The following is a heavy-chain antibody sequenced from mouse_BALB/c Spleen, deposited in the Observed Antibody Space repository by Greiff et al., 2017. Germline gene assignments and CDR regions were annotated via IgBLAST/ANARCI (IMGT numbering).Heavy chain of an antibody. D-gene: IGHD1-1*01. CDR3: ARLLQRAMDY. V-gene: IGHV5-6-5*01. J-gene: IGHJ4*01. CDR1: GFTFSSYA. Sequence: EVKLMESGGGLVKPGGSLKLSCAASGFTFSSYAMSWVRQTPEKRLEWVASISSGGSTYYPDSVKGRFTISRDNARNILYLQMSSLRSEDTAMYYCARLLQRAMDYWGQGTSVTVSS. CDR2: ISSGGST.